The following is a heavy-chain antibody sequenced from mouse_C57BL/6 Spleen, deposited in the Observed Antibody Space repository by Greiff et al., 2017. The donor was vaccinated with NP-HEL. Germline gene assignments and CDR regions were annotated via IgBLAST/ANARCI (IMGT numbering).Heavy chain of an antibody. Sequence: EVQLQQSGPELVKPGASVKISCKASGYTFTDYYMNWVKQSHGKSLEWIGDINPNNGGTSYNQKFKGKATLTVDKSSSTAYMELRSLTSEDSAVYYCARSGDYGARAWFAYWGQGTLVTVSA. J-gene: IGHJ3*01. D-gene: IGHD2-4*01. V-gene: IGHV1-26*01. CDR1: GYTFTDYY. CDR2: INPNNGGT. CDR3: ARSGDYGARAWFAY.